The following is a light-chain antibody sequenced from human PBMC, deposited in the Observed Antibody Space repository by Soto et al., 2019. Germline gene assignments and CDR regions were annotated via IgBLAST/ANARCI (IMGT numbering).Light chain of an antibody. CDR3: QQYGSSPLFT. CDR2: GAS. Sequence: EIVLTQSPGTLSLSPGERATLSCRASQSVSSSYLAWYQQKPGQAPSLLIYGASGRATGIPNRFSGSGSGTDFTLTISRLEPEDFAVYYSQQYGSSPLFTFGPGTKVDIK. J-gene: IGKJ3*01. V-gene: IGKV3-20*01. CDR1: QSVSSSY.